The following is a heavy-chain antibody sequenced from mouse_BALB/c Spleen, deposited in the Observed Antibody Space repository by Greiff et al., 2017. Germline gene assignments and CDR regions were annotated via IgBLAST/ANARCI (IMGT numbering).Heavy chain of an antibody. CDR1: GFTFSSYA. CDR2: ISSGGST. D-gene: IGHD1-2*01. J-gene: IGHJ2*01. Sequence: DVKLVESGGGLVKPGGSLKLSCAASGFTFSSYAMSWVRQTPEKRLEWVASISSGGSTYYPDSVKGRFTISRDNARNILYLQMSSLRSEDTAMYYCARDGDADYWGQGTTLTVSS. CDR3: ARDGDADY. V-gene: IGHV5-6-5*01.